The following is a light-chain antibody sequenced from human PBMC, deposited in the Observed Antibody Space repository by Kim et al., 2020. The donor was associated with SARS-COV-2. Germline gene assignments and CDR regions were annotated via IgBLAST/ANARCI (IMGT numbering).Light chain of an antibody. CDR3: MQALQTPWT. J-gene: IGKJ1*01. CDR2: LGS. Sequence: PASISCRSSQGLLQSDESNLLEWYVHKPGQSPQLLIYLGSIRASGVPDRFSGSGSGTDFTLKISRVEAEDVGVYYCMQALQTPWTFGQGTKVDIK. V-gene: IGKV2-28*01. CDR1: QGLLQSDESNL.